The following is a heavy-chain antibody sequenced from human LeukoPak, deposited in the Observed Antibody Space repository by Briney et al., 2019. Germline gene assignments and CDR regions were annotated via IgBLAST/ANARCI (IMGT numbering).Heavy chain of an antibody. J-gene: IGHJ3*02. CDR1: GDSVSSNSAA. CDR2: TYYRSKWYN. Sequence: SQTLSLTCAISGDSVSSNSAAWTWIRQSPSRGLEWLGRTYYRSKWYNDYAVSVKSRITINPDTSKNQFSLQLNSVTPEDTAVYYCALDTGMSHGAFDIWGQGTMVTVSS. V-gene: IGHV6-1*01. D-gene: IGHD5-18*01. CDR3: ALDTGMSHGAFDI.